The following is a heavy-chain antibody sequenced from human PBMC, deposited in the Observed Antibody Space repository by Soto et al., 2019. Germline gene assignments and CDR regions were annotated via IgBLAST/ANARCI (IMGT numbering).Heavy chain of an antibody. D-gene: IGHD2-2*01. V-gene: IGHV2-5*02. Sequence: QITLKESGPTLVKPTQTLTLTCTFSGFSLSTSGVGVGWIRQPPGKALEWLALIYWDDDKRYSPSLKSRLTITKDTSKTQVVLTMTNMDPVDTATYYCARVPAAAIVGEYYFDYWGQGTLVTVSS. CDR3: ARVPAAAIVGEYYFDY. CDR2: IYWDDDK. CDR1: GFSLSTSGVG. J-gene: IGHJ4*02.